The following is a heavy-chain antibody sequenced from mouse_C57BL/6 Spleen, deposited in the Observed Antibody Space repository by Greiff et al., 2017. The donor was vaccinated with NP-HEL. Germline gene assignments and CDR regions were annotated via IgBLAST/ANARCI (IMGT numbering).Heavy chain of an antibody. V-gene: IGHV1-59*01. CDR3: ARSGLRAWFAY. D-gene: IGHD2-4*01. CDR1: GYTFTSYW. J-gene: IGHJ3*01. Sequence: QVQLQQPGAELVRPGTSVKLSCKASGYTFTSYWMHWVKQRPGQGLEWIGVIDPSDSYTNYNQKFKGKAPLTVDTASSTAYMQLSSLTSEDSAVYYWARSGLRAWFAYWGQGTLVTVSA. CDR2: IDPSDSYT.